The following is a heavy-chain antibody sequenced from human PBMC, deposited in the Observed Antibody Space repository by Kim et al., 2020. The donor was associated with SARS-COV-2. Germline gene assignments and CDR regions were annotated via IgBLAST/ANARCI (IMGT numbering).Heavy chain of an antibody. D-gene: IGHD3-10*01. CDR3: ARGPHYRSGSSYFDY. J-gene: IGHJ4*02. Sequence: QKFQGGVTMTRNTSISTAYMELSSLRSEDTAVYYCARGPHYRSGSSYFDYWGQGTLVTVSS. V-gene: IGHV1-8*01.